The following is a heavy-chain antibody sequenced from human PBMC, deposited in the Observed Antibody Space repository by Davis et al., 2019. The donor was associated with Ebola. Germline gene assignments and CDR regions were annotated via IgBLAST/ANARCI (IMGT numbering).Heavy chain of an antibody. CDR1: GGSISSGGYY. V-gene: IGHV4-31*03. J-gene: IGHJ5*02. CDR3: ARSLDLYCSSTSCRTRWFDP. CDR2: IYYSGST. Sequence: PSETLSLTCTVSGGSISSGGYYWSWIRQHPGKGLEWIGYIYYSGSTYYNPSLKSRVTISVDTSKNQFSLKLSSVTAADTAVYYCARSLDLYCSSTSCRTRWFDPWGQGTLVTVSS. D-gene: IGHD2-2*01.